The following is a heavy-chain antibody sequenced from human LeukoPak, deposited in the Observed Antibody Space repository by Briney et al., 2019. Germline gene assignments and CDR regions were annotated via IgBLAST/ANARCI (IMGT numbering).Heavy chain of an antibody. CDR3: ARHVGTVTTGLDY. V-gene: IGHV5-51*01. CDR2: IYPGDSDT. Sequence: GESLKISCKGSGYSFTSYWIGWVRQMPGKGLEWMGIIYPGDSDTRYSPSFQGQVTISADKSINTANLQWSSLKASDTAMYYCARHVGTVTTGLDYWGQGTLVTVSS. J-gene: IGHJ4*02. CDR1: GYSFTSYW. D-gene: IGHD4-17*01.